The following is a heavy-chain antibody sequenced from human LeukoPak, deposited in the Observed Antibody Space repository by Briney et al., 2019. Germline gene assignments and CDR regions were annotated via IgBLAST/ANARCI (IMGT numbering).Heavy chain of an antibody. CDR2: IRADGNTK. V-gene: IGHV3-30*02. J-gene: IGHJ4*02. Sequence: PGGSLRLSCAASGFTFNAYGMHWVRQAPGKGLEWVAFIRADGNTKYYADSVKGRFTISRDNSENTLFLQMSSLGADETAVYYCATYVGYSSAWYLGYWGQATLVTVSS. CDR3: ATYVGYSSAWYLGY. D-gene: IGHD6-19*01. CDR1: GFTFNAYG.